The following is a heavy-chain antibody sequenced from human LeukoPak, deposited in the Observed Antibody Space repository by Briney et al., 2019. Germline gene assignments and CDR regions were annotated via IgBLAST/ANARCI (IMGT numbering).Heavy chain of an antibody. J-gene: IGHJ4*02. D-gene: IGHD3-22*01. CDR1: GYTFTGYY. CDR2: INPSGGST. Sequence: ASVKVSCKASGYTFTGYYMHWVRQAPGQGLEWMGIINPSGGSTSYAQKFQGRVTMTRDMSTSTVYMELSSLRSEDTAVYYCARDIFGYYDSSGYFGYWGQGTLVTVSS. V-gene: IGHV1-46*01. CDR3: ARDIFGYYDSSGYFGY.